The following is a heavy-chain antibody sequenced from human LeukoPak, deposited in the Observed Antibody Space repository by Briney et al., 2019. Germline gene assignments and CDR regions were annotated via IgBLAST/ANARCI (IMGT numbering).Heavy chain of an antibody. V-gene: IGHV1-18*01. CDR2: ISAHNGHT. D-gene: IGHD1-14*01. CDR3: ASGPFLTFDHTPEGYYHYYMDV. CDR1: VYTFNSYG. Sequence: ASVKVSCKASVYTFNSYGISWVRQAPGQRLEWMGWISAHNGHTNYAQKFQGRLTITADASTTTTYMELSSLRSDDTAVYYCASGPFLTFDHTPEGYYHYYMDVWGSGTTVTPSS. J-gene: IGHJ6*03.